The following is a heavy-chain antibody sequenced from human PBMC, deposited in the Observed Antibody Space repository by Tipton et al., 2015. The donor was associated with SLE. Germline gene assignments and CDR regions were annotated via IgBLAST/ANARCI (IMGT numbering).Heavy chain of an antibody. CDR2: IYYSGST. CDR3: ARQGTGLSYD. D-gene: IGHD1-1*01. CDR1: GGSISSYY. Sequence: TLSLTCTVSGGSISSYYWSWIRQPPGKGLEWIGSIYYSGSTYYNPSLKSRVTISVDTSKNQFSLKLSSVTAADTAVYYCARQGTGLSYDWGQGTLVTVSS. V-gene: IGHV4-39*07. J-gene: IGHJ4*02.